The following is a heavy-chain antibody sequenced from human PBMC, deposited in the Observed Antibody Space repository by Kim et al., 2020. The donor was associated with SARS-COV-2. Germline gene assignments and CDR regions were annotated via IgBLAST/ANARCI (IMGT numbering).Heavy chain of an antibody. J-gene: IGHJ6*02. CDR1: GGTFSSYA. CDR3: ARDPILLWFGELLHSGDYYYGMDV. CDR2: IIPIFGTA. V-gene: IGHV1-69*13. D-gene: IGHD3-10*01. Sequence: SVKVSCKASGGTFSSYAISWVRQAPGQGLEWMGGIIPIFGTANYAQKFQGRVTITADESTSTAYMELSSLRSEDTAVYYCARDPILLWFGELLHSGDYYYGMDVWGQGTTVTVSS.